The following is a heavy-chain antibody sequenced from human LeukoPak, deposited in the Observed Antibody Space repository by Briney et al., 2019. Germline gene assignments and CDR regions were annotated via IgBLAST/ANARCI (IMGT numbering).Heavy chain of an antibody. CDR3: ARVSSRAFDM. CDR2: FTASSTET. CDR1: GFTFSTNV. J-gene: IGHJ3*02. D-gene: IGHD2/OR15-2a*01. V-gene: IGHV3-23*01. Sequence: GGSLRLFCAAAGFTFSTNVMSWVRQHPGQGLEWVSLFTASSTETLYGGSVRGRFTISRDNSKNTMFLQVNSLRAEDAAIYYCARVSSRAFDMWGQGTMVTVSS.